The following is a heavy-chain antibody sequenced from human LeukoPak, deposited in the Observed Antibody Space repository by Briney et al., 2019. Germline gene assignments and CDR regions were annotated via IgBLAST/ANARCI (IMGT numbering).Heavy chain of an antibody. J-gene: IGHJ6*03. V-gene: IGHV3-23*01. CDR3: VRNAASDFYYYMGV. CDR1: GFTFYSYA. CDR2: ISNYGHKT. D-gene: IGHD6-25*01. Sequence: PGGSLRLSCVASGFTFYSYAMGWARQSPGRGLECVSAISNYGHKTSYTDSVRGRFTISRDNSKNTVYLQMSSLRAEDTGIYYCVRNAASDFYYYMGVWGRGTTLIVS.